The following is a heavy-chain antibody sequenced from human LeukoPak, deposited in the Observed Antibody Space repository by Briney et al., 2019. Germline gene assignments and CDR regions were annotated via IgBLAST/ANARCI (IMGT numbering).Heavy chain of an antibody. CDR3: ARQSDTAMVSYYYGMDV. V-gene: IGHV3-30*04. CDR1: GFTFSSYA. Sequence: GGSLRLSCAASGFTFSSYAMHWVRQAPGKGLEWVAVISYDGSNKYYADSVKGRFTISRDNSKDTLYLQMNSLRAEDTAVYYCARQSDTAMVSYYYGMDVWGQGTTVTVSS. D-gene: IGHD5-18*01. J-gene: IGHJ6*02. CDR2: ISYDGSNK.